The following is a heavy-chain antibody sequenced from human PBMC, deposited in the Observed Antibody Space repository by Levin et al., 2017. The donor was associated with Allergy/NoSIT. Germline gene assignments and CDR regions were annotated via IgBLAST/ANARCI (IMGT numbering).Heavy chain of an antibody. J-gene: IGHJ4*02. CDR2: IYSSGST. CDR1: GGSISSYF. CDR3: SRELGTDCDS. V-gene: IGHV4-59*01. Sequence: SQTLSLTCTVSGGSISSYFWSWLRQPPGKRLEWIGYIYSSGSTNYNSSLKSRVTISVDTSKNQFSLRLTSVTAADTAVYYCSRELGTDCDSWGQGTRVTVSS. D-gene: IGHD1-1*01.